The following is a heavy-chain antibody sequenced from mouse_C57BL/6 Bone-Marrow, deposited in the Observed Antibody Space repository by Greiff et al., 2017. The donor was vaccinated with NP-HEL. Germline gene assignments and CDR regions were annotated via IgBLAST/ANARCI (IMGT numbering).Heavy chain of an antibody. V-gene: IGHV7-3*01. D-gene: IGHD2-4*01. CDR3: ARYYDYDGYFDV. CDR2: IRNKANGYTT. CDR1: GFTFTDYY. Sequence: EVQRVESGGGLVQPGGSLSLSCAASGFTFTDYYMSWVRQPPGKALEWLGFIRNKANGYTTEYSASVKGRFTISRDNSQSILYLQRNALRAEDSATYYCARYYDYDGYFDVWGTGTTVTVSS. J-gene: IGHJ1*03.